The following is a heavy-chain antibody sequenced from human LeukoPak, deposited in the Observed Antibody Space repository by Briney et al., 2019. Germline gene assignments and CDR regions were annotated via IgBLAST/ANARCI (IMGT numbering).Heavy chain of an antibody. Sequence: ASVKVSCKASGYTFTGYYMHWVRQAPRQRLEWMGWINPNSGGTNYAQKFQGRVTMTRDTSISTAYMELSRLRSDDTAVYYCARVESIAAAGYFDYWGQGTLVTVSS. CDR3: ARVESIAAAGYFDY. CDR2: INPNSGGT. V-gene: IGHV1-2*02. D-gene: IGHD6-13*01. J-gene: IGHJ4*02. CDR1: GYTFTGYY.